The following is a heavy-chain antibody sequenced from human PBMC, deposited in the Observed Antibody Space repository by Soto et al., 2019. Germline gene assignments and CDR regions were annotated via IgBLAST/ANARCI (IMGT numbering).Heavy chain of an antibody. Sequence: ASVKVSCKASGHTFTSYAMHWVRQAPGQRLEWMGWINAGNGNTKYSQKFQGRVTITRDTSASTAYMELSSLRSEDTAAYYCARDMSHDDYFDYWGQGTLVTVSS. V-gene: IGHV1-3*01. D-gene: IGHD3-10*02. J-gene: IGHJ4*02. CDR1: GHTFTSYA. CDR3: ARDMSHDDYFDY. CDR2: INAGNGNT.